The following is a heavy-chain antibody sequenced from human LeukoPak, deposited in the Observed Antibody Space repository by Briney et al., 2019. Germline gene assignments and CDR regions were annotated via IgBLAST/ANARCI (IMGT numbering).Heavy chain of an antibody. D-gene: IGHD3-22*01. CDR3: AKEVYYFDTSGLYSFAFDI. J-gene: IGHJ3*02. Sequence: PGGSLRLSCAASGLTLSRYAMSWVRQAPGKGLEWVSAISASGGSTYYADSVKGRFTISRDNSKNTLYLQMNSLRVEDTAVYYCAKEVYYFDTSGLYSFAFDIWGRGTMVTVPS. CDR1: GLTLSRYA. V-gene: IGHV3-23*01. CDR2: ISASGGST.